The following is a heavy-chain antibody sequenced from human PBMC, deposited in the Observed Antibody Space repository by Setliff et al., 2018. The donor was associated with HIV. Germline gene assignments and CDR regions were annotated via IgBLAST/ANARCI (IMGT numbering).Heavy chain of an antibody. CDR1: GGSFHNYH. CDR2: ITHSGIT. D-gene: IGHD1-7*01. V-gene: IGHV4-34*01. CDR3: ARVRLELRQYWFDS. J-gene: IGHJ5*01. Sequence: PEETLSLTCAVYGGSFHNYHWTWIRQSPENGLEWIGQITHSGITNYNPSLNSRVTISVDMSKNQFSLNLNSVTAADTAVYYCARVRLELRQYWFDSWGQGSPVTVSS.